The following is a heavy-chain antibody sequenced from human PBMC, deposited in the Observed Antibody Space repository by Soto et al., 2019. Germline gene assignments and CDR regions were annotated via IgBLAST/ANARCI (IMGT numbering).Heavy chain of an antibody. Sequence: QVQLVQSGAEVKKPGASVKVSCKASGYTFTSYAMHWVRQAPGQRLEWMGWINAGNGNTKYSQKFQGRVTITRDTSASTAYMELSSLRSEDTAVYYCARGARMTMVRGAKPPYDYCYMDVWGKGTTVTVAS. CDR3: ARGARMTMVRGAKPPYDYCYMDV. CDR2: INAGNGNT. D-gene: IGHD3-10*01. J-gene: IGHJ6*03. V-gene: IGHV1-3*01. CDR1: GYTFTSYA.